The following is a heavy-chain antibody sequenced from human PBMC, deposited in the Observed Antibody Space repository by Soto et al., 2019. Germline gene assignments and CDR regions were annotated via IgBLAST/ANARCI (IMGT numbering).Heavy chain of an antibody. J-gene: IGHJ2*01. D-gene: IGHD1-1*01. V-gene: IGHV4-34*01. CDR2: INHSGST. Sequence: ETLSLTCAVYGGSFSGYYWSWIRQPPGKGLEWIGEINHSGSTNYNPSLKSRVTISVDTSKNQFSLKLSSVTAADTAVYYCAREQLGRSYWYFDLWGRGTLVTVSS. CDR1: GGSFSGYY. CDR3: AREQLGRSYWYFDL.